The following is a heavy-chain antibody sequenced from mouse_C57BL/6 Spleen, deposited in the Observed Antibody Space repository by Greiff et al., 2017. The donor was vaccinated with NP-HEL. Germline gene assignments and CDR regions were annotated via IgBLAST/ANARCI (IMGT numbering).Heavy chain of an antibody. CDR3: ARDNGTYYFDY. D-gene: IGHD4-1*01. CDR1: GFTFSDYY. Sequence: EVKVVESEGGLVQPGSSMKLSCTASGFTFSDYYMAWVRQVPEKGLEWVANTNYDGSSTYYLDSLKSRFIISRDNAKNILYLQMSSLKSEDTATYYCARDNGTYYFDYWGQGTTLTVSS. V-gene: IGHV5-16*01. J-gene: IGHJ2*01. CDR2: TNYDGSST.